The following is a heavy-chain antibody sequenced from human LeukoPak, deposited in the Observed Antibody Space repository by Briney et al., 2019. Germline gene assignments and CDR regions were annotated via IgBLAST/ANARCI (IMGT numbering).Heavy chain of an antibody. CDR3: ARAGYYDSSGYFSFYFDR. CDR1: GGSMNSYY. V-gene: IGHV4-59*01. CDR2: IYYAGHT. D-gene: IGHD3-22*01. Sequence: SETLSLTCTVSGGSMNSYYWSWIRQPPGKGLEWIGYIYYAGHTNYNPSLKSRVTMSVDTSKMQFSLKLSSATAADTAVYYCARAGYYDSSGYFSFYFDRWGQGTLVTVSS. J-gene: IGHJ4*02.